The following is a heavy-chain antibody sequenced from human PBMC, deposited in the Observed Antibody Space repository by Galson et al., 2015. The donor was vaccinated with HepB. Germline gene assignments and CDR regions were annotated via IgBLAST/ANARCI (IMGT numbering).Heavy chain of an antibody. CDR2: IIPILGIA. CDR3: ARDPRGKLERGY. J-gene: IGHJ4*02. D-gene: IGHD1-1*01. V-gene: IGHV1-69*04. Sequence: SVKVSCKASGGTFSSYAISWVRQAPGQGLEWMGRIIPILGIANYAQKFQSRVTITADKSTSTAYMELSSLRSEDTAAYYCARDPRGKLERGYWGQGTLVTVSS. CDR1: GGTFSSYA.